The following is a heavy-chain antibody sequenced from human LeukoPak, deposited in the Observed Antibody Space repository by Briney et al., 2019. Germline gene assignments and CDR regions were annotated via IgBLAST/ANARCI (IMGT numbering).Heavy chain of an antibody. CDR3: ARSSSTSCYEFDY. D-gene: IGHD2-2*01. Sequence: ASVKVSCKASGYTXTGYYMHWVRQAPGQGLEWMGWINPNSGGTNYAQKSQGRVTMTRDTSISTAYMELSRLRSDDTAVYYCARSSSTSCYEFDYWGQGTLVTVSS. CDR2: INPNSGGT. CDR1: GYTXTGYY. V-gene: IGHV1-2*02. J-gene: IGHJ4*02.